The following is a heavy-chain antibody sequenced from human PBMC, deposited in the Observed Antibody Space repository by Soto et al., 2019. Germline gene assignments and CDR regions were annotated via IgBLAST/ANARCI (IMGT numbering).Heavy chain of an antibody. Sequence: QVQLVQSGAEVKRPGASVNVSCKASGYTFTNYVVHWVRQARGQRLEWMGWINAGNGNTRYSAKFKGRVTSTRDSSASTAHMELSSLRSEDTAVYYCAREAGGLFCSGDSCYSGWFDPWGQGTPVTVSS. CDR1: GYTFTNYV. V-gene: IGHV1-3*01. CDR3: AREAGGLFCSGDSCYSGWFDP. D-gene: IGHD2-15*01. CDR2: INAGNGNT. J-gene: IGHJ5*02.